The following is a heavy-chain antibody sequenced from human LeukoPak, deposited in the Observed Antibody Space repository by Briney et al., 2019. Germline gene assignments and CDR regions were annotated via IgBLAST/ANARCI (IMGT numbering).Heavy chain of an antibody. CDR2: IYYSGST. CDR3: ASIKSKYYYYMDV. J-gene: IGHJ6*03. D-gene: IGHD1-14*01. CDR1: GGSISSSSYY. V-gene: IGHV4-39*07. Sequence: PSETLSLTCTVSGGSISSSSYYWGWLRQPPGTGLEWIGSIYYSGSTYYNPSLKSRVTISVDTSKNQFSLKLSSVTAADTAVYYCASIKSKYYYYMDVWGKGTTVTVSS.